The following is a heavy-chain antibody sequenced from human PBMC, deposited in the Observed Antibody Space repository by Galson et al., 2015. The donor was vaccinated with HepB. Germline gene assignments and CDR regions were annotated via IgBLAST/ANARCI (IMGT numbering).Heavy chain of an antibody. D-gene: IGHD4-17*01. CDR1: GFTSSRHA. CDR2: LSGSGGTT. CDR3: AKNNPYGDYYQHYYMDV. J-gene: IGHJ6*03. Sequence: SLRLSCAASGFTSSRHAMSWVRQAPGKGLEWVSALSGSGGTTYYADSVKGRFTISRDNSENTLYLQMNSLRAEDTAVYYCAKNNPYGDYYQHYYMDVWGEGTTVTVSS. V-gene: IGHV3-23*01.